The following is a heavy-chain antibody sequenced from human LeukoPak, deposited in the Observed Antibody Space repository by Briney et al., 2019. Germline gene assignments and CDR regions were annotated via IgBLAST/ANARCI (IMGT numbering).Heavy chain of an antibody. CDR3: ARDYGDGYNLDY. V-gene: IGHV3-33*01. J-gene: IGHJ4*02. D-gene: IGHD5-24*01. CDR2: IWYDGTKE. Sequence: GGSLRLSCSASGFTLSSYGMHWVRQAPGKGLEWVAVIWYDGTKEYDVDSVKGRFTISRDNSKNTAYLQMNSLRAEDTAVYYCARDYGDGYNLDYWGQGTLVTVSS. CDR1: GFTLSSYG.